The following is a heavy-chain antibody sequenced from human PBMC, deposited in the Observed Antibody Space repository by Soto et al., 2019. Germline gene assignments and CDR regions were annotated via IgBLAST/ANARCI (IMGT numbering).Heavy chain of an antibody. CDR1: GFTFSSYA. J-gene: IGHJ4*02. CDR2: ISGSGGST. CDR3: AKDSVAAAGDY. Sequence: GLSLGLSCAASGFTFSSYAMSWVLQAPGKGLEWVSAISGSGGSTYYADSVKGRFTISRDNAKNTLYLQMNSLRAEDKAVYYCAKDSVAAAGDYWGQGTRVTVSS. V-gene: IGHV3-23*01. D-gene: IGHD6-13*01.